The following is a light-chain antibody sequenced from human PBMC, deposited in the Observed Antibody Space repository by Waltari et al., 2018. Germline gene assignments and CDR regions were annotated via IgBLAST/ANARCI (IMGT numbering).Light chain of an antibody. J-gene: IGLJ2*01. CDR3: QSQDHTAGYSVL. V-gene: IGLV3-25*03. Sequence: SSELTQPPSVSVSPGQTARIPCSGDLLPQQYTYWYQQKPGQAPLLLIYKDTERPSGIPERFSGSSSWTIATLTISGVQAEDEADYFCQSQDHTAGYSVLFGGGTKLTVL. CDR1: LLPQQY. CDR2: KDT.